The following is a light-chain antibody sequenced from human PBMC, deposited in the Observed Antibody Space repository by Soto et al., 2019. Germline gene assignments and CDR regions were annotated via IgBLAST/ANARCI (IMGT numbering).Light chain of an antibody. Sequence: QSALTQPASVSGSPGQSITISCTGTSSDVGGYNYVSWYQQHPGKAPKLIIYDVSKRPSGVSNRFSCSKSGNTSSLTIYWLHAEYEADYYCSSYTSRSTEVFVTGTEVTVL. CDR1: SSDVGGYNY. CDR3: SSYTSRSTEV. J-gene: IGLJ1*01. V-gene: IGLV2-14*01. CDR2: DVS.